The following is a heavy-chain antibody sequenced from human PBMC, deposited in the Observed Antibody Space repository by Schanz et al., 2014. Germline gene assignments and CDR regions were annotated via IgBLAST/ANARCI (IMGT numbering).Heavy chain of an antibody. J-gene: IGHJ5*02. V-gene: IGHV1-69*08. Sequence: QVQLVQSEAEVKKPGSSVKVSCKASGGTFSSYTISWVRQAPGQGLEWMGRIIPILGIANYAQNFQGRVTITADKSTSTAYMELTSLRSEDTAVYYCARDRRRYCSTASCLHDNGFDPWGQGTLVIVSS. CDR2: IIPILGIA. CDR1: GGTFSSYT. D-gene: IGHD2-2*01. CDR3: ARDRRRYCSTASCLHDNGFDP.